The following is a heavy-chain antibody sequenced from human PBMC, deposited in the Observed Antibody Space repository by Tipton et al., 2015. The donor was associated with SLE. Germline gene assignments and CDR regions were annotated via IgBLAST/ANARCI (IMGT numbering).Heavy chain of an antibody. CDR1: SGSISSYY. CDR3: ASIAGTTSIWFDP. CDR2: IYYSGST. V-gene: IGHV4-59*12. J-gene: IGHJ5*02. D-gene: IGHD1-7*01. Sequence: TLSLTCTVSSGSISSYYWTWIRQPPGKGLEWIGYIYYSGSTNYNPSLKSRVTISVDTSKNQFSLKLSSVTAADTAVYYCASIAGTTSIWFDPWGQGTLVTVSS.